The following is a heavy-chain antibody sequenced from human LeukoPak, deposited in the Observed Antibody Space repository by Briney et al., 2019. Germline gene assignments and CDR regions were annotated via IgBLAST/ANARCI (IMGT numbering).Heavy chain of an antibody. CDR2: IGTAGDT. D-gene: IGHD6-13*01. V-gene: IGHV3-13*01. Sequence: GGSLRLSCAASGFTFSSYDMHWVRQAKGKGLEWVSAIGTAGDTYYPGSVKGRFTISRENAKNSLYLQMNSLRAGDTAVYYCARARIAAAGNFDYWGQGTLVTVSS. CDR1: GFTFSSYD. CDR3: ARARIAAAGNFDY. J-gene: IGHJ4*02.